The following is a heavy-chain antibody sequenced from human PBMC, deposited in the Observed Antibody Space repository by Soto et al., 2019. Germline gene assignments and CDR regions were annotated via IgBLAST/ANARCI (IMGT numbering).Heavy chain of an antibody. CDR3: ARVRLRSGYSGYGEGY. CDR2: MNPNSGNT. V-gene: IGHV1-8*01. CDR1: GYTFTSYD. J-gene: IGHJ4*02. D-gene: IGHD5-12*01. Sequence: QVQLVQSGAEVKKPGASVKVSCEASGYTFTSYDINWVRQATGQGLEWMGWMNPNSGNTGYAQKFQGRVTMTRNTSISTAYMELSSLRSEDTAVYYCARVRLRSGYSGYGEGYWGQGTLVTVSS.